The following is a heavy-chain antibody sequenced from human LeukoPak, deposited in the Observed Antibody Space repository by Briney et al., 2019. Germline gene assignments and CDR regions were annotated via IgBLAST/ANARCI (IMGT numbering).Heavy chain of an antibody. CDR3: ARVPQAAGSGSSGARIYYYYYYMDV. D-gene: IGHD3-10*01. CDR1: GFTVSSNY. Sequence: GGSLRLSCAAPGFTVSSNYMSWVRQAPGKGLEWVSVIYSGGSTYYADSVKGRFTISRDNSKNTLYLQMNSLRAEDTAVYYCARVPQAAGSGSSGARIYYYYYYMDVWGKGTTVTVSS. J-gene: IGHJ6*03. CDR2: IYSGGST. V-gene: IGHV3-53*01.